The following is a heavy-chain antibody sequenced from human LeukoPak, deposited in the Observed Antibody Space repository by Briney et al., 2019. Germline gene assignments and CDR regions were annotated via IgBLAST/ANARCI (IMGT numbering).Heavy chain of an antibody. CDR1: DGSINSYY. CDR3: ARGRSNYYGVDV. Sequence: SETLSLTCSVSDGSINSYYRNWIRRPPGKGLEWIGYIYYNGNTNYSPSLKSRVTMSVDTSKNLFSLKVSSVTAADTAVYYCARGRSNYYGVDVWGQGTTVTVSS. D-gene: IGHD1-26*01. V-gene: IGHV4-59*01. CDR2: IYYNGNT. J-gene: IGHJ6*02.